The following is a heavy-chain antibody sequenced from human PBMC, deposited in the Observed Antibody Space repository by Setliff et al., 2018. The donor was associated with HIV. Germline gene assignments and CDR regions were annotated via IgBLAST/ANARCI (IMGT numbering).Heavy chain of an antibody. Sequence: PSETLSLTCAVYGGSISGYYWAWIRQSPGKGLEWIGSGVNSGRSYYNPSLKSRVTVSVDTSTNHLSLRLTFVTAADTAVYYCARQTSYDRGYSYCFDEWGHGTLVTVSS. D-gene: IGHD5-18*01. CDR3: ARQTSYDRGYSYCFDE. CDR1: GGSISGYY. V-gene: IGHV4-39*01. J-gene: IGHJ4*01. CDR2: GVNSGRS.